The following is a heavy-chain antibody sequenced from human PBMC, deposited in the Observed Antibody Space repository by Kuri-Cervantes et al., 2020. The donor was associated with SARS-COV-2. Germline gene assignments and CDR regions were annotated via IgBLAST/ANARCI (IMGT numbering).Heavy chain of an antibody. CDR1: GGTFSSYA. CDR3: ARDPFTMVRGVIRSWFDP. D-gene: IGHD3-10*01. Sequence: SVKVSCKASGGTFSSYAISWVRQAPGQGLEWMGRIIPIFGTANYAQKFQGRVTITADKSTSTAYMELSSLRSEDTAVYYCARDPFTMVRGVIRSWFDPWGQGTLVTVSS. J-gene: IGHJ5*02. CDR2: IIPIFGTA. V-gene: IGHV1-69*06.